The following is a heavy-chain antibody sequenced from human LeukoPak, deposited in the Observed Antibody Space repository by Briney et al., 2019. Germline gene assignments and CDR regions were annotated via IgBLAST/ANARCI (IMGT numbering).Heavy chain of an antibody. D-gene: IGHD6-13*01. CDR2: IKQDGTEK. V-gene: IGHV3-7*01. Sequence: GGSLRLSCAASGFTFSSYWMTWVRQAPGKGPEWVANIKQDGTEKYYVDSETGRFTISRDNAKDSLYLQMNSLRAGDTAVYYCARMSSSSWYVCDYWGQGTLVTVAS. J-gene: IGHJ4*02. CDR1: GFTFSSYW. CDR3: ARMSSSSWYVCDY.